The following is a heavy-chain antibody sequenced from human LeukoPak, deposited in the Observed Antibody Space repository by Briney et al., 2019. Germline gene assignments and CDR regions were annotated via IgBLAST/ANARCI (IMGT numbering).Heavy chain of an antibody. J-gene: IGHJ3*02. CDR3: ARDKAGTPWLAANTAFDI. Sequence: SVKVSCKASGGTFSSYAISWVRQAPGQGLEWMGGIIPIFGTANYAQKFQDRVTITADKSTSTAYMELSSLRSEDTAVYYCARDKAGTPWLAANTAFDIWGQGTMVTVSS. V-gene: IGHV1-69*06. CDR1: GGTFSSYA. CDR2: IIPIFGTA. D-gene: IGHD3-22*01.